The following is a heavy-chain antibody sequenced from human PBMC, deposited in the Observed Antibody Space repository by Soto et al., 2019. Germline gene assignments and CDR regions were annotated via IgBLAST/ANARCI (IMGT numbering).Heavy chain of an antibody. V-gene: IGHV3-48*02. D-gene: IGHD2-15*01. CDR1: GFTFRSYS. CDR3: AREGWPLLQTGMDV. J-gene: IGHJ6*02. Sequence: QTGGSLRLSCAASGFTFRSYSMNWVRQAPGKGLEWVSYISSSNRTINYADSVKGRFIISRDNAKNSLYLQMHSLRDEDTAVYYCAREGWPLLQTGMDVWGQGTPVTVSS. CDR2: ISSSNRTI.